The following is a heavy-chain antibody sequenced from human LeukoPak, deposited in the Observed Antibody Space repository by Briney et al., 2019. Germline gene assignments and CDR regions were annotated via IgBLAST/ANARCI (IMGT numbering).Heavy chain of an antibody. CDR3: AHVQWDEWFGCCWFDP. V-gene: IGHV2-5*01. Sequence: SGPTLVKPTQTLTLTCTFSGFSLSTSGVGVGWIRQPPGKALEWLALIYWNDDKRYSPSLKSRLTITKDTSKNQVVLTMTNMDPVDTATYYCAHVQWDEWFGCCWFDPWGQGTLVTVSS. CDR2: IYWNDDK. D-gene: IGHD3-10*01. J-gene: IGHJ5*02. CDR1: GFSLSTSGVG.